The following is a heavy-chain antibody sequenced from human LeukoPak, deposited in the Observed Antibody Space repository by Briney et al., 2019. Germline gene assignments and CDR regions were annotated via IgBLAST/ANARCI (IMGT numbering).Heavy chain of an antibody. V-gene: IGHV4-4*02. D-gene: IGHD6-19*01. CDR3: ATNGWYCLDH. CDR1: GGSISSDNW. Sequence: SGTLSLTCAVSGGSISSDNWWSWVRQPPGKGLEWIGEIYHSGSTNYNPSLQSLVTISVDKSNNHFSLRLTSVTAADTAVYYCATNGWYCLDHWGQGALVTVSS. J-gene: IGHJ1*01. CDR2: IYHSGST.